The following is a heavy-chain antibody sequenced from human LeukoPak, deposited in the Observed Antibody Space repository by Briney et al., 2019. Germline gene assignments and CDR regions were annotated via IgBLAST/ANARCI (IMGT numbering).Heavy chain of an antibody. CDR1: GFTFDDYG. V-gene: IGHV3-20*04. CDR3: ARVTYGDYTDYYFDY. D-gene: IGHD4-17*01. J-gene: IGHJ4*02. Sequence: PGGSLRLSCAASGFTFDDYGVSWVRQAPGKGLEWVSGINWNGGSTGYADSVKGRFTISRDNAKNSLYLQMNSLRAEDTALYYCARVTYGDYTDYYFDYWGQGTLVTVSS. CDR2: INWNGGST.